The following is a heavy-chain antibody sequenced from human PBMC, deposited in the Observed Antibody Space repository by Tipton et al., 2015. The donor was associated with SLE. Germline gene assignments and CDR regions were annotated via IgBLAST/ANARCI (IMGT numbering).Heavy chain of an antibody. J-gene: IGHJ5*02. CDR2: VYYTGST. CDR3: SRRDDFWSGFSS. D-gene: IGHD3-3*01. V-gene: IGHV4-59*08. CDR1: GDSMSSYC. Sequence: TLSLTCSVSGDSMSSYCWSWIRQSPGKGLEWIGYVYYTGSTNYNPSLKSRVTISLDTSKNQFSLKLSSVTAADTGVYYCSRRDDFWSGFSSWGQGTLVTVSS.